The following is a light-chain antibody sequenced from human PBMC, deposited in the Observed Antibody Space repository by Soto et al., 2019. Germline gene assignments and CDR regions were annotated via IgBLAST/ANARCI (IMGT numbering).Light chain of an antibody. CDR1: QGISNY. J-gene: IGKJ3*01. V-gene: IGKV1-27*01. CDR2: GAS. CDR3: QKYNSAPLT. Sequence: DIQMTQSPSSLSASVGDRVTITCRASQGISNYLAWYQQKPGKVPKLLIYGASTLQSGVPSRFTGSGSGTDFTLPINSLQPEDVATYYCQKYNSAPLTFGPGTKVDIK.